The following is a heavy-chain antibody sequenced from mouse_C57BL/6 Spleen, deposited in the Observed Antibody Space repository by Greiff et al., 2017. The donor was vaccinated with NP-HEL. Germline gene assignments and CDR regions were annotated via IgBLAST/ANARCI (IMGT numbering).Heavy chain of an antibody. D-gene: IGHD2-2*01. V-gene: IGHV1-82*01. J-gene: IGHJ1*03. CDR2: IYPGDGDT. CDR3: ARCGYDRYFDV. CDR1: GYAFSSSW. Sequence: QVQLQQSGPELVKPGASVKISCKASGYAFSSSWMNWVKQRPGKGLEWIGRIYPGDGDTNYNGKFKGKATLTADKSSSTAYMQLSSRTSEDSAVYFCARCGYDRYFDVWGTGTTVTVSS.